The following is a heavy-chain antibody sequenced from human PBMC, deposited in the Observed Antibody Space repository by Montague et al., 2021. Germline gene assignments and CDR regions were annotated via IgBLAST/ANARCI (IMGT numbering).Heavy chain of an antibody. CDR2: MFYGGAT. V-gene: IGHV4-59*08. Sequence: SETLSLTCTVSSGSIFHAHWSWVRQPPGKELEWLGSMFYGGATSNNPSLKSRVTMSIDTSTNQFSLKLSFVTAADTAVYYRAKQDYFVSGTSYKGFDPWGQGILVTVSS. CDR1: SGSIFHAH. D-gene: IGHD3-10*01. J-gene: IGHJ5*02. CDR3: AKQDYFVSGTSYKGFDP.